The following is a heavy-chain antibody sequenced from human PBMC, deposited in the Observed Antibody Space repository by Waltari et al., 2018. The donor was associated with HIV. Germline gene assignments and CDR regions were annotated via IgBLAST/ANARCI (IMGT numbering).Heavy chain of an antibody. Sequence: QVQLQESGPGLVKPSETRSLTCTVSGGSVSSGSYYWSWIRQPPGKGLEWIGYIYYSGSTNYNPSLKSRVTISVDTSKNQFSLKLSSVTAADTAVYFCARGIPQQLFDYWGQGTLLTVSS. J-gene: IGHJ4*02. V-gene: IGHV4-61*01. CDR3: ARGIPQQLFDY. CDR2: IYYSGST. CDR1: GGSVSSGSYY. D-gene: IGHD6-13*01.